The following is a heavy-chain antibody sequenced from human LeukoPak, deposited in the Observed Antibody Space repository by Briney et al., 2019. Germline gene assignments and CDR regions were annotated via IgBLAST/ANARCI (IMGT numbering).Heavy chain of an antibody. CDR3: ASSSSWYRRAFDY. V-gene: IGHV4-34*01. J-gene: IGHJ4*02. CDR1: GGSFSGYY. D-gene: IGHD6-13*01. Sequence: MPSETLSLTCAVYGGSFSGYYWSWIRQPPGKGLEWIGEINHSGSTNYNPSLKSRVTMSVDTSKNQFSLKLSSVTAADTAVYYCASSSSWYRRAFDYWGQGTLVTVSS. CDR2: INHSGST.